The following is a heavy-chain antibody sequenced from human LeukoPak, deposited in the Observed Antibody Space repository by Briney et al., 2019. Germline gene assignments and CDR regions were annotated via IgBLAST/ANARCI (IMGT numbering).Heavy chain of an antibody. Sequence: KAGGSLRLSCAASGFTFSSYSMNWVRQAPGKGLEWVSSISSSSSYIHYADSVKGRFTISRDNAKNSLYLQMNSLRAEDTAVYYCARDRSIVGAWFDPWGQGTLVTVSS. J-gene: IGHJ5*02. D-gene: IGHD1-26*01. V-gene: IGHV3-21*01. CDR2: ISSSSSYI. CDR3: ARDRSIVGAWFDP. CDR1: GFTFSSYS.